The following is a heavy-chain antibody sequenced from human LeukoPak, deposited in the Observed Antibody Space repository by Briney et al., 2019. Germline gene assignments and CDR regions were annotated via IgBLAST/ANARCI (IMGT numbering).Heavy chain of an antibody. J-gene: IGHJ5*02. CDR1: GGSISSGGYY. CDR3: ARDAGSNWFDP. Sequence: SETPSLTCTVSGGSISSGGYYWSWIRRHPGKGLEWIGYIFYSGSTYYYPSLKSRVTISVDTSKNQFSLKLSSVTAADTAVYYCARDAGSNWFDPWGQGTLVTVSS. CDR2: IFYSGST. V-gene: IGHV4-31*03.